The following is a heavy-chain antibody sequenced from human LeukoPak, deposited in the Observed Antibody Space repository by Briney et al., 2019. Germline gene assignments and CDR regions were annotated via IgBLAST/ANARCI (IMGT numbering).Heavy chain of an antibody. J-gene: IGHJ5*02. CDR2: TYYRSKWFT. Sequence: SQTLSLTCAISGDSVSSNNVAWHWIRQSPSRGLEWLGRTYYRSKWFTDYAVSVRSRITINPDTSKNQLSLQLNSVTPEDTAVYYCARAIRVGWFDPWGQGTLVTVSS. CDR3: ARAIRVGWFDP. D-gene: IGHD1-26*01. V-gene: IGHV6-1*01. CDR1: GDSVSSNNVA.